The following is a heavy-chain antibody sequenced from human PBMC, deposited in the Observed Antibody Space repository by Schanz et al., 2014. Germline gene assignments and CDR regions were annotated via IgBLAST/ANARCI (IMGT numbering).Heavy chain of an antibody. J-gene: IGHJ2*01. CDR3: AKDAPYPFDL. CDR2: IKEDGSVK. CDR1: GFTFSSYA. Sequence: EVQLVESGGGLVKPGGSLRLSCAASGFTFSSYAMSWVRQAPGKGLEWVANIKEDGSVKDYVDSVKGRFTISRDNSKNTLYLQMNSLRAEDTAIYYCAKDAPYPFDLWGRGTLITVSS. V-gene: IGHV3-7*03.